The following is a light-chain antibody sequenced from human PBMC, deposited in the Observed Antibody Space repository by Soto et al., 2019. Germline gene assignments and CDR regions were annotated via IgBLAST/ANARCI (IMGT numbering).Light chain of an antibody. V-gene: IGKV3-11*01. CDR3: QQRINWPRT. J-gene: IGKJ2*01. Sequence: EIVLTQSPATLSLSPGDRATLSCRASQSVSGVLAWYQQKPGQAPRLLIYDPSDTATGVPARFSGSGSGTDFTLTISSLEPEDFAIYYCQQRINWPRTFGQGTKLEIK. CDR1: QSVSGV. CDR2: DPS.